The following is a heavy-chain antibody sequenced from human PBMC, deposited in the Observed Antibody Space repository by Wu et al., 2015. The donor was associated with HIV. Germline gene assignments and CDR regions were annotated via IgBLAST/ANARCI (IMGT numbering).Heavy chain of an antibody. V-gene: IGHV1-8*02. CDR2: MNPNSGNT. CDR1: GYTFTTYD. Sequence: QVQLVQSGTEVKKPGASVKVSCKASGYTFTTYDINWVRQATGQGLEWMGWMNPNSGNTGYGQKFQGRVTMTRNTSLSTAYMELSSLRSEDTAVYYCARAYSSRYNDYYYYYGMDVWGQGTLVTVSS. J-gene: IGHJ6*02. D-gene: IGHD6-13*01. CDR3: ARAYSSRYNDYYYYYGMDV.